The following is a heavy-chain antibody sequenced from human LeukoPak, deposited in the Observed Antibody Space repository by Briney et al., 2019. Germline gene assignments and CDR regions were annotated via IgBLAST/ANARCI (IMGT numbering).Heavy chain of an antibody. V-gene: IGHV1-18*01. J-gene: IGHJ5*02. CDR2: ISAYNGNT. CDR1: GYTFTSYG. Sequence: GASVKVSCKASGYTFTSYGISWVRQAPGQGLEWMGWISAYNGNTNYAQKLQGRVTMTTDTSTSTAYMELRSLRSDDTAVYYCARDLSRSGYYGSGRGPNWFGPWGQGTLVTVSS. D-gene: IGHD3-10*01. CDR3: ARDLSRSGYYGSGRGPNWFGP.